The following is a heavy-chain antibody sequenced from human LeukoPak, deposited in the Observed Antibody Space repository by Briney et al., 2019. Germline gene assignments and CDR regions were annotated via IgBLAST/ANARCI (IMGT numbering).Heavy chain of an antibody. J-gene: IGHJ4*02. CDR1: GFTFSSYA. Sequence: AGGSLRLSCAASGFTFSSYAMSWVRQAPGKGLEWVSAISGSGGSTYYADSVKGRFTISRDNSKNTLYLQMNSLRAEDTAVYYCAKGSSVLRFLEWLLPLDYWGQGTLVTVSS. D-gene: IGHD3-3*01. CDR3: AKGSSVLRFLEWLLPLDY. V-gene: IGHV3-23*01. CDR2: ISGSGGST.